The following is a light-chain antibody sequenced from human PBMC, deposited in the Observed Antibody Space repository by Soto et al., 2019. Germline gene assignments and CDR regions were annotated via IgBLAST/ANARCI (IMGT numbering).Light chain of an antibody. CDR3: QQSYSVPLT. CDR1: PSLLHSNGYNY. V-gene: IGKV2-28*01. CDR2: LGS. Sequence: DIVMTQTPLSLSVTPGQPASISCRSSPSLLHSNGYNYLDWYLQKPGQSPQXLIYLGSNRSSGVPDRFSGSGSGTDYTLTISGLQTEDVATYFCQQSYSVPLTLGGGTRLEIK. J-gene: IGKJ5*01.